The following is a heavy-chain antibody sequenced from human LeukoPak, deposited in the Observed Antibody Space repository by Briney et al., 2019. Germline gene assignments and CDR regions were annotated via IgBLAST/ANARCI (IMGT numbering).Heavy chain of an antibody. CDR1: GGSISSGGYY. CDR2: IYYSGST. J-gene: IGHJ4*02. V-gene: IGHV4-31*03. CDR3: ARVSKEQQRRFDY. D-gene: IGHD6-13*01. Sequence: SETLSLTCTVSGGSISSGGYYWSWIRQHPGKGLEWIGYIYYSGSTYYNPSLKSRVTISVDTSKNQFSLKLSSVTAADTAVYYCARVSKEQQRRFDYWGQGTPVTVSS.